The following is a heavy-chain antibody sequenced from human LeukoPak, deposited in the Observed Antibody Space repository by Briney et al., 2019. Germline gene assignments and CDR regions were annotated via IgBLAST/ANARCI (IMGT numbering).Heavy chain of an antibody. V-gene: IGHV3-48*03. D-gene: IGHD3-16*01. CDR1: GFTFGSYE. CDR2: ISSSGSTI. J-gene: IGHJ4*02. Sequence: PGGSLRLSCAASGFTFGSYEMNWVRQAPGKGLEWVSYISSSGSTIYYADSVKGRFTISRDNAKNSLYLQMNSLRAEDTAVYYCARGPYATMGFDYWGQGTLVTVSS. CDR3: ARGPYATMGFDY.